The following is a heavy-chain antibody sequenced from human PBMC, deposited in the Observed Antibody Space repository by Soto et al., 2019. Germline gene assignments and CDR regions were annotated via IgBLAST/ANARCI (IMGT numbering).Heavy chain of an antibody. V-gene: IGHV3-33*01. CDR1: GFTFSTYG. CDR2: IWYDGVNR. D-gene: IGHD3-22*01. J-gene: IGHJ2*01. CDR3: ARDWLSCYSFAL. Sequence: QVQLVESGGGVVQPGKSLRLSGAASGFTFSTYGMHWVRQAPGNGLEWVAAIWYDGVNRYYADSVKGRFTISRDNSNYTLYLQMHSLRVEDTAVYYCARDWLSCYSFALWGRGTLVTVSS.